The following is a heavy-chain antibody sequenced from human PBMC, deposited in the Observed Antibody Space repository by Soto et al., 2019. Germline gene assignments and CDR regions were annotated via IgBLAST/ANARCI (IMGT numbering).Heavy chain of an antibody. J-gene: IGHJ4*02. CDR1: GFTISGYW. V-gene: IGHV3-7*03. CDR2: IKQDGSEQ. Sequence: GGSLRLSCVASGFTISGYWMSWVRQAPGKGLEWVANIKQDGSEQHYVDSVKGRFTISKDYAKNSLFLQMNSLRAEDTAVYYCARDLVVVTEYFDYWGQGILVTVYS. CDR3: ARDLVVVTEYFDY. D-gene: IGHD3-22*01.